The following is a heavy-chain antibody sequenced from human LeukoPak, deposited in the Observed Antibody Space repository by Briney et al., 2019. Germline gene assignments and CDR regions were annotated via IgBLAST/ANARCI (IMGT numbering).Heavy chain of an antibody. J-gene: IGHJ5*02. CDR3: ARGTYDILTGYRLYWFDP. CDR1: GYTFTSYG. D-gene: IGHD3-9*01. CDR2: ISGYNGDT. Sequence: ASVKVSCKASGYTFTSYGISWVRQAPGQGLEWMGGISGYNGDTTYAQKLQGRVTMTTDTSTSTAYMELRSLRSDDTAVYYCARGTYDILTGYRLYWFDPWGQGTLVTVSS. V-gene: IGHV1-18*01.